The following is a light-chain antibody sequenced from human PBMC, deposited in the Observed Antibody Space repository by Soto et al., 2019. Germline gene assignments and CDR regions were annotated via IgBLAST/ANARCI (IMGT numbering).Light chain of an antibody. CDR3: QQYNNLPT. V-gene: IGKV3-15*01. CDR1: QSVNSN. Sequence: EIVMTQSPATLSVSPGERATLSCRASQSVNSNLAWYQQKPGQAPRLLIYGASTRATGIPARFSGSGSGTEFSLTISGLQSEDFAVYYCQQYNNLPTFGPGTKVDIK. CDR2: GAS. J-gene: IGKJ3*01.